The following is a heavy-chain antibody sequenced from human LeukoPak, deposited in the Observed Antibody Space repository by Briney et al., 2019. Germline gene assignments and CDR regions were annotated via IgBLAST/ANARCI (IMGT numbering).Heavy chain of an antibody. J-gene: IGHJ5*02. CDR2: IHPGDADI. D-gene: IGHD3-10*01. V-gene: IGHV5-51*01. Sequence: LGESLKISCKGSGYSFTSYWIGWVRPMPGKGLGWMGIIHPGDADIRYSPSFQGQVTISADKSISTAYLQWSSLKASDTARYYCARQAYGSGSYSNYWFDPWGQGTLVTVSS. CDR1: GYSFTSYW. CDR3: ARQAYGSGSYSNYWFDP.